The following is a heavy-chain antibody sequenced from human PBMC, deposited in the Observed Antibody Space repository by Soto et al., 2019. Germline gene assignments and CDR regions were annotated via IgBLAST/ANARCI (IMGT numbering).Heavy chain of an antibody. V-gene: IGHV3-72*01. D-gene: IGHD2-2*01. CDR1: GFTFSDHY. J-gene: IGHJ4*02. CDR3: ASVFGRTWYQAFFDY. CDR2: TRNKPNSYTT. Sequence: PGGSLRLSCAASGFTFSDHYMDWVRQAPGKGLEWVGRTRNKPNSYTTEYAASVKGRFTISRDDSKNSLFLQMNSLKTEDTAVYYWASVFGRTWYQAFFDYWGQGTLVTVPS.